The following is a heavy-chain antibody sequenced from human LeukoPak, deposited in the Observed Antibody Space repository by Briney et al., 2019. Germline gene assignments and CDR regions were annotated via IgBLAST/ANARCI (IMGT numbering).Heavy chain of an antibody. CDR1: GFTVSSNY. J-gene: IGHJ6*03. V-gene: IGHV3-53*05. CDR3: AREGGGRGVYYYYYMDV. D-gene: IGHD5-24*01. Sequence: GGSLRLSCAASGFTVSSNYMSWVRQAPGKGLEWVSVIYSGGSTYYADSVKGRFTVSRDNSKNTLYLQMNSLRAEDTAVYYCAREGGGRGVYYYYYMDVWGKGTTVTVSS. CDR2: IYSGGST.